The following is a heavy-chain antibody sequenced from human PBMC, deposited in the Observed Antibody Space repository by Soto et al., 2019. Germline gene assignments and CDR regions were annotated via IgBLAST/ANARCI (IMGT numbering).Heavy chain of an antibody. J-gene: IGHJ4*02. CDR2: ISYDGSNK. CDR1: GFTFGSYG. D-gene: IGHD2-8*02. CDR3: ANIRNVVYAHNAY. Sequence: LRLSCAASGFTFGSYGMHWVRQAPGKGLEWVAVISYDGSNKYYADSVRGRFAISRDNSNNMLYLQMNSLRAEDTAVYYCANIRNVVYAHNAYWGQGTLVTVS. V-gene: IGHV3-30*18.